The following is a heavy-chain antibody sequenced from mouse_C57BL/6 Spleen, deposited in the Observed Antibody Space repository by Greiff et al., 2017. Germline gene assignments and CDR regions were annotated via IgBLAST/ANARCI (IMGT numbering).Heavy chain of an antibody. J-gene: IGHJ2*01. Sequence: DVKLVESEGGLVQPGSSMKLSCTASGFTFSDYYMAWVRQAPEKGLEWVANINYDGSSTYYLDALKSRFILSRDNAKNILYLQMSSLKSEDTATYYCARASYYCYCPFFDYWGQGTTLTVSS. V-gene: IGHV5-16*01. CDR2: INYDGSST. CDR3: ARASYYCYCPFFDY. D-gene: IGHD2-12*01. CDR1: GFTFSDYY.